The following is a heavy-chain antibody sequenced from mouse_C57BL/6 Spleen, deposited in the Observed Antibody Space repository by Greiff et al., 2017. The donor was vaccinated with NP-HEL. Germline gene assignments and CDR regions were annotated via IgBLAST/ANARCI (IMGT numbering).Heavy chain of an antibody. CDR1: GYTFTSYG. V-gene: IGHV1-81*01. Sequence: QVHVKQSGAELARPGASVKLSCKASGYTFTSYGISWVKQRTGQGLEWIGEIYPRSGNTYYNEKFKGKATLTADKSSSTAYMELRSLTSEDSAVYFCAREVVATDYAMDYWGQGTSVTVSS. D-gene: IGHD1-1*01. J-gene: IGHJ4*01. CDR3: AREVVATDYAMDY. CDR2: IYPRSGNT.